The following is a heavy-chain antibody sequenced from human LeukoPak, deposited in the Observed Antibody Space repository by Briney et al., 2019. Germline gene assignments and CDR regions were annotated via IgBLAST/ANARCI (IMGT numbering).Heavy chain of an antibody. J-gene: IGHJ5*02. CDR2: STSITI. Sequence: STSITIYYADSVKGRFTISRDNAKNSLYLQMNSLRDEDTAVYYCARDLRWELLEYNWFDPWGQGTLVTVSS. D-gene: IGHD1-26*01. V-gene: IGHV3-48*02. CDR3: ARDLRWELLEYNWFDP.